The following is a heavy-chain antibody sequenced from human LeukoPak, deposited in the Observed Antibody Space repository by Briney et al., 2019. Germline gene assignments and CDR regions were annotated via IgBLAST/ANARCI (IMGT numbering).Heavy chain of an antibody. J-gene: IGHJ6*02. CDR3: AKDQVLRYFDWLLTPYYYYGMDV. CDR2: ISGSGGST. V-gene: IGHV3-23*01. D-gene: IGHD3-9*01. CDR1: GFTFSSYA. Sequence: PGGSLRLSCAASGFTFSSYAMSWVRQAPGKGLEWVSAISGSGGSTYYADSVKGRFTISRDNSKNTLYLQMNSLRAEDTAVYCCAKDQVLRYFDWLLTPYYYYGMDVWGQGTTVTVSS.